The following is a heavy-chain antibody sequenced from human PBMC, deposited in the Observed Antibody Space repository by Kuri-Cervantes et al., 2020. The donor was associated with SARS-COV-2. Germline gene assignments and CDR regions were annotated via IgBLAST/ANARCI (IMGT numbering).Heavy chain of an antibody. CDR3: ARDTYYGSGSYYFSASWYFDL. Sequence: ASVKVSCKASGYTFTSYGISWVRQAPGQGLEWMGWINPNSGGTNYAQKFQGRVTMTRDTSISTAYMELSSLRSEDTAVYYCARDTYYGSGSYYFSASWYFDLWGRGTLVTVSS. D-gene: IGHD3-10*01. CDR2: INPNSGGT. V-gene: IGHV1-2*02. CDR1: GYTFTSYG. J-gene: IGHJ2*01.